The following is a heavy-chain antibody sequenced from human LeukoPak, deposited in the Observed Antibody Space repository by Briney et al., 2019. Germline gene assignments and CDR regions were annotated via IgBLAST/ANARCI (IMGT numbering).Heavy chain of an antibody. CDR3: ARVEAATTNPRFDY. D-gene: IGHD5-24*01. CDR2: IYYSGST. V-gene: IGHV4-31*03. Sequence: SSQTLSLTCTVSGGSISNAAYYWSWIRQHPGKGLEWIGYIYYSGSTYYNPSLKSRVTISVDTPKNQFSLELNSVTAADMAVYYCARVEAATTNPRFDYWGQGTLVTVSS. CDR1: GGSISNAAYY. J-gene: IGHJ4*02.